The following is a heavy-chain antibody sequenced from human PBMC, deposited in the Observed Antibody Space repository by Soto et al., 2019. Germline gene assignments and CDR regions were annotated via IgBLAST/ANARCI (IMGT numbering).Heavy chain of an antibody. CDR1: GFTFSAYT. Sequence: GGSLRLSCAASGFTFSAYTMHWVRQAPGKGPEWVALISYHGSQKYYADSVKGRFTISRGNSKNTLYLQMNSLRAEDTAVYYCANPGGEVVVAATPDYYYYGMDVWGQGTTVTVSS. CDR3: ANPGGEVVVAATPDYYYYGMDV. CDR2: ISYHGSQK. D-gene: IGHD2-15*01. V-gene: IGHV3-30-3*01. J-gene: IGHJ6*02.